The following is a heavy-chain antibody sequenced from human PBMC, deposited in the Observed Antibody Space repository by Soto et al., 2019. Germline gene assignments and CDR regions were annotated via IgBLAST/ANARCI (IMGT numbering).Heavy chain of an antibody. D-gene: IGHD3-22*01. J-gene: IGHJ4*02. CDR2: IIPIFGTA. CDR1: GGTFSSYA. V-gene: IGHV1-69*13. CDR3: ARDRGPGSSGYLFG. Sequence: SVKVSCKASGGTFSSYAISWVRQAPGQGLEWMGGIIPIFGTANYAQKFQGRVTITADESTSTAYMELSSLRSEDTAVYYCARDRGPGSSGYLFGWGQGTLVTVSS.